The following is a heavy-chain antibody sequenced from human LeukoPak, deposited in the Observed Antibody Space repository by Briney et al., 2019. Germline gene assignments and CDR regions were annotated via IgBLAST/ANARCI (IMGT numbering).Heavy chain of an antibody. CDR3: ARDDYGDYYFDY. Sequence: PGGSLRLSCAASGFTFRTYWMHWVRQAPGKGLVWVSRIDNDGSDTIYADSVKGRFTVSRDDAKNTVYLQMNSLRAEDTALYYCARDDYGDYYFDYWGQGTLVTVSS. CDR2: IDNDGSDT. J-gene: IGHJ4*02. V-gene: IGHV3-74*01. CDR1: GFTFRTYW. D-gene: IGHD4-17*01.